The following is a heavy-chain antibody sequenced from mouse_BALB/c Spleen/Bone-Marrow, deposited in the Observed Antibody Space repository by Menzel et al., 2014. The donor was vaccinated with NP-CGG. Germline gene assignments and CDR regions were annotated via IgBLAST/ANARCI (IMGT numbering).Heavy chain of an antibody. Sequence: QVQLKQSGAELVKPGASVKLSCKASGYTFTSYWMHWVKQRPGQGLEWIGEINPSNGRTNYNEKFKSKATLTVDKSSSTAYMRLSSLTSEDSAVYYCARGGRYDERTWFAYWGQGTLVTVSA. V-gene: IGHV1S81*02. J-gene: IGHJ3*01. CDR1: GYTFTSYW. D-gene: IGHD2-14*01. CDR3: ARGGRYDERTWFAY. CDR2: INPSNGRT.